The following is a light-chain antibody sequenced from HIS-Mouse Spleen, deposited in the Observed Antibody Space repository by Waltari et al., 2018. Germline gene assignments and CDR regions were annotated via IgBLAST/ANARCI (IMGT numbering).Light chain of an antibody. CDR2: DVS. CDR3: CSYAGSYTWV. V-gene: IGLV2-11*01. Sequence: ALTQPRSVSGSPGQSVTISCTGTSSDVGGYNYVSWYQQHPGKAPKLMIYDVSKRPSGVPDRFSGSKSGNTASLTISGLQAEDEADYYCCSYAGSYTWVFGGGTKLTVL. CDR1: SSDVGGYNY. J-gene: IGLJ3*02.